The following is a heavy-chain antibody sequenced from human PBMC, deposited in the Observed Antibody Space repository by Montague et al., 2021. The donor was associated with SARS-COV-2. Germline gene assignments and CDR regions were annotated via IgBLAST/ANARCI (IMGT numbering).Heavy chain of an antibody. Sequence: KRYNDYAVSVEGRITINPDTSKNQFSLQLKSVTPEDTAVYYCSRGYCGGGSCYVFDYWGQGTLVSVSS. J-gene: IGHJ4*02. V-gene: IGHV6-1*01. D-gene: IGHD2-15*01. CDR3: SRGYCGGGSCYVFDY. CDR2: KRYN.